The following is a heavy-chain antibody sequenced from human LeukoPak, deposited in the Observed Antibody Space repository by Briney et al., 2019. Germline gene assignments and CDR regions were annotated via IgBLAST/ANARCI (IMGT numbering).Heavy chain of an antibody. V-gene: IGHV1-8*01. Sequence: ASVKVSCKASGYTFTSYDINWVRQATGQGLEWMGWMNSNSGNTGYAQKFQGRVTMTRNTSISTAYMELSSLRSEDTAVYYCARVRWQWLVDDYGMDVWGQGTTVTVSS. CDR2: MNSNSGNT. CDR3: ARVRWQWLVDDYGMDV. CDR1: GYTFTSYD. J-gene: IGHJ6*02. D-gene: IGHD6-19*01.